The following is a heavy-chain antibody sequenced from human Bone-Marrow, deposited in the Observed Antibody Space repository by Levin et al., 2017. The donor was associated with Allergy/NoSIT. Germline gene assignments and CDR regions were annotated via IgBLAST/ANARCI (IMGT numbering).Heavy chain of an antibody. J-gene: IGHJ6*02. Sequence: SCAASGFTFSSYAMSWVRQAPGKGLEWVSAISGSGGSTYYADSVKGRFTISRDNSKNTLYLQMNSLRAEDTAVYYCAKGSYYDILTGYYILYYYGMDVWGQGTTVTVSS. CDR1: GFTFSSYA. V-gene: IGHV3-23*01. D-gene: IGHD3-9*01. CDR3: AKGSYYDILTGYYILYYYGMDV. CDR2: ISGSGGST.